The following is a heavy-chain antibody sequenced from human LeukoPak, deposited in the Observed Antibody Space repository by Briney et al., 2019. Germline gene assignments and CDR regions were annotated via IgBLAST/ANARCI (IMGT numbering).Heavy chain of an antibody. J-gene: IGHJ4*02. D-gene: IGHD2-2*02. V-gene: IGHV4-31*03. CDR2: IYYSGST. Sequence: SETLSLTCTVSGGSISIGGYYWSWIRQHPGKGLEWIGYIYYSGSTYYNPSLKSRVTISVDTSKNQFSLKLSSVTAADTAVYYCARGGDIVVVQAAIPFDYWGQGTLVTVSS. CDR1: GGSISIGGYY. CDR3: ARGGDIVVVQAAIPFDY.